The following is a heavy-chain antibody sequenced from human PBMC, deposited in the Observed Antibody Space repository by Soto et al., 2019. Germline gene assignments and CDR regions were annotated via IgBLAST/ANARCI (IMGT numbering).Heavy chain of an antibody. CDR1: GYTFTGYY. Sequence: QVQLVQSGAEVKKPGASVKVSCKASGYTFTGYYMHWVRQAPGQGLEWMGWINPNSGGPNYPQKFQGWVTMTRDTSISTAYMELSRLRSDDTAVYYCARSIVGAPPHHPFAYSGQGTLVTVSS. V-gene: IGHV1-2*04. D-gene: IGHD1-26*01. CDR2: INPNSGGP. J-gene: IGHJ4*02. CDR3: ARSIVGAPPHHPFAY.